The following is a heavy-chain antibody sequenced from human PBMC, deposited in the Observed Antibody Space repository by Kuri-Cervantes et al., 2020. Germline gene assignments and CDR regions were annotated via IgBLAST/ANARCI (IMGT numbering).Heavy chain of an antibody. V-gene: IGHV1-2*02. CDR3: AEDIAAAGTDAFDI. CDR1: GYTFTGYY. D-gene: IGHD6-13*01. Sequence: ASVKVSCKASGYTFTGYYMHWVRQAPGQGLEWMGWINPNSGGTNYAQKFQGRVTMTRDTSISTAYMELSRLRSDDTALYYCAEDIAAAGTDAFDIWGQGTMVTVSS. CDR2: INPNSGGT. J-gene: IGHJ3*02.